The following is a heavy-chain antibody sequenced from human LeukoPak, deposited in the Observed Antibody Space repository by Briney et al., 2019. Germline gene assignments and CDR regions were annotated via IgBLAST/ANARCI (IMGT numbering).Heavy chain of an antibody. Sequence: SGTLSLTCAVSGGSISSSNWWSWVRQPPGKGLEWIGRIYTSGTTNYNPSLKSRVTISVDTSKNQFSLKLSSVTAADTAVYYCARAKSGAFDYWGQGTQVT. CDR3: ARAKSGAFDY. D-gene: IGHD1-26*01. J-gene: IGHJ4*02. CDR1: GGSISSSNW. V-gene: IGHV4-4*02. CDR2: IYTSGTT.